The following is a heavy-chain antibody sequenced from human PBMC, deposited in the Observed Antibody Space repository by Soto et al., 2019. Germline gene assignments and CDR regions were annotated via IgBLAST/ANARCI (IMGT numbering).Heavy chain of an antibody. Sequence: PGGSLRLSCAASGFTFSSYSMNWVRQAPGKGLEWVSYISSSSSTIYYADSVKGRFTISRDNAKNSLYLQMNSLRAEDTAVYYCARDRRSSTRWNYYYYYYMDVWGKGTTVTVSS. V-gene: IGHV3-48*01. D-gene: IGHD2-2*01. CDR1: GFTFSSYS. CDR3: ARDRRSSTRWNYYYYYYMDV. CDR2: ISSSSSTI. J-gene: IGHJ6*03.